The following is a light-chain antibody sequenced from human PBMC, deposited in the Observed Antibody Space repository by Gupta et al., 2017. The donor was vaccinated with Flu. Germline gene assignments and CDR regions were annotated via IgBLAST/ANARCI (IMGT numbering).Light chain of an antibody. CDR2: KDD. V-gene: IGLV3-1*01. J-gene: IGLJ1*01. CDR1: NLIEKY. CDR3: QAWDSSACF. Sequence: SYALTPPPSVPVSPGQTASITCSRDNLIEKYVSWYEQKPGQSPVLVIYKDDKRPSGIPERFAGSNARNTATLTISGSEAMEEADDDCQAWDSSACFCGTGTKVTVL.